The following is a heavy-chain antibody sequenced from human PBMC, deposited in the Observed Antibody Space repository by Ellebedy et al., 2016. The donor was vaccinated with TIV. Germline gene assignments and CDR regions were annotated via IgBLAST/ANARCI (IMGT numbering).Heavy chain of an antibody. D-gene: IGHD3-16*01. J-gene: IGHJ4*02. CDR1: GFTFSGYG. V-gene: IGHV3-33*01. CDR2: IWHDGNTK. Sequence: GESLKISCAASGFTFSGYGMHWVRQTPGKGLEWVAVIWHDGNTKNYAVSLKGRFTISRDNSKNMLNLQMNSLRAEDSAVYYCARDPAQEDFGAIDYWGQGTLVTVSS. CDR3: ARDPAQEDFGAIDY.